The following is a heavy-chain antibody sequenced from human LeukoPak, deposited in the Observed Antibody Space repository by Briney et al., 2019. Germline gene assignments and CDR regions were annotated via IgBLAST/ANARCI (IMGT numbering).Heavy chain of an antibody. CDR1: GFTVDSNY. CDR2: IYTGGNT. V-gene: IGHV3-53*01. D-gene: IGHD3-22*01. CDR3: ARGDDSGYYDYFDY. Sequence: GGSLRLSCAASGFTVDSNYPSWVRQAPGKGLEWVSTIYTGGNTYYAASVKGRFTISRDFSKNTVFLHMNSLRAEDTAMYCCARGDDSGYYDYFDYWGQGALVTVSS. J-gene: IGHJ4*02.